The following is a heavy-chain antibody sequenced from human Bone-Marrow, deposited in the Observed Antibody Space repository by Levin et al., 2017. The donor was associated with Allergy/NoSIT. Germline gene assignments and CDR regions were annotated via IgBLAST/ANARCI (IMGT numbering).Heavy chain of an antibody. CDR2: VYYSGST. Sequence: SETLSLTCTVSGCSISTYYWSWIRQPPGKGLDWIGYVYYSGSTNYNPSLKSRVTMSVDTSTNHFSLKLSSVTAADTALYYCARHAGPIHLWLMDYWGQGTLVTVSS. J-gene: IGHJ4*02. CDR3: ARHAGPIHLWLMDY. D-gene: IGHD5-18*01. V-gene: IGHV4-59*08. CDR1: GCSISTYY.